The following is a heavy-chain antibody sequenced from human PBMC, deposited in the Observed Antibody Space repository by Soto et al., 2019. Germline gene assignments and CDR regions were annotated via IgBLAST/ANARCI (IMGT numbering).Heavy chain of an antibody. V-gene: IGHV4-34*01. CDR1: GGSFSGYY. J-gene: IGHJ6*03. Sequence: SETLSLTCAVYGGSFSGYYWSWIRQPPGKGPEWIGEINHSGSTNYNPSLKSRVTISVDTSKNQFSLKLSSVTAADTAVYYCARARCSSTSCYRYYYYYMDVWGKGTTVTVSS. CDR3: ARARCSSTSCYRYYYYYMDV. D-gene: IGHD2-2*01. CDR2: INHSGST.